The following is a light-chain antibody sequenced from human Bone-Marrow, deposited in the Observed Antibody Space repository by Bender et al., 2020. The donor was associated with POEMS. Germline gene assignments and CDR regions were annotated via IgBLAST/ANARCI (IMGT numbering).Light chain of an antibody. Sequence: QSALTQPASVSGSPGQSITISCTGVSSDLGTYTLVSWYQQHPGKAPKLIIYEASKRPSGVSSRFSGSDSGKTASLTISGLQAEDEADYYCNSYAGSNNWVFGGGTKLTVL. V-gene: IGLV2-23*01. CDR3: NSYAGSNNWV. J-gene: IGLJ3*02. CDR1: SSDLGTYTL. CDR2: EAS.